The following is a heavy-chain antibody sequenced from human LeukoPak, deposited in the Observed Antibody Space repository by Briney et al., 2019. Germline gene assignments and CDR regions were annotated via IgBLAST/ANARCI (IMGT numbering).Heavy chain of an antibody. CDR2: ISSSSSYI. CDR3: AKDMRGYYGSGSRLRPMGGFDP. J-gene: IGHJ5*02. V-gene: IGHV3-21*04. D-gene: IGHD3-10*01. CDR1: GFTFSSYS. Sequence: PGGSLRLSCAASGFTFSSYSMNWVRQAPGKGLEWVSSISSSSSYIYYADSVKGRFTISRDNAKNSLYLQMNSLRAEDAALYYCAKDMRGYYGSGSRLRPMGGFDPWGQGTLVTVSS.